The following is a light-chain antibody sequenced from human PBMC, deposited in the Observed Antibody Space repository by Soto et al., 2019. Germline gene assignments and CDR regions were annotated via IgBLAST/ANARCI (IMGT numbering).Light chain of an antibody. V-gene: IGKV1-5*01. CDR1: QSISTW. Sequence: DIQMTQSPSTLSASVGDSVTITCRASQSISTWLAWYQQKPGKAPNLLIYDASSLASGVPSRFSGSGSGTEFTLTISSLQPDDFATFYCQPYKSYSTWTFGQGTKVDIK. J-gene: IGKJ1*01. CDR3: QPYKSYSTWT. CDR2: DAS.